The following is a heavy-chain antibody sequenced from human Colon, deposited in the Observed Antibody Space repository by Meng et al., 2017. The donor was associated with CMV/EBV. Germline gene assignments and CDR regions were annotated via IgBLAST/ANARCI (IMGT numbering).Heavy chain of an antibody. J-gene: IGHJ4*02. CDR2: ISGSGGTT. V-gene: IGHV3-23*01. CDR3: ARPPLGVQIWLFLEL. D-gene: IGHD3-3*01. Sequence: GESLKISCEGSGFTFSSYSVSWFRQAPGKGLEWVSFISGSGGTTYYADSVKGRFTVSRDNSRNTLYLQMTSLRADDTAVYYCARPPLGVQIWLFLELWGQGTLVTVSS. CDR1: GFTFSSYS.